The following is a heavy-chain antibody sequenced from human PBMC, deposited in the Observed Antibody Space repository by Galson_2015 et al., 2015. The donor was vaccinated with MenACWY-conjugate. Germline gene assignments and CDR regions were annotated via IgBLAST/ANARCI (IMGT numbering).Heavy chain of an antibody. D-gene: IGHD6-19*01. CDR2: ISGTDGST. J-gene: IGHJ4*02. CDR3: ANEGTSTSGWYFFDY. Sequence: TLRLSCAASGFAFSSYAMSWVRQAPGKGLEWVSAISGTDGSTYYADSVKGRFTISRDNSKNTLYLQMNGLRADDTAVYYCANEGTSTSGWYFFDYWGQGTLVTVSS. V-gene: IGHV3-23*01. CDR1: GFAFSSYA.